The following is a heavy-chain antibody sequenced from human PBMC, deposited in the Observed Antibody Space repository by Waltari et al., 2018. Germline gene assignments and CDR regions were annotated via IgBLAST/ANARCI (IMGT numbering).Heavy chain of an antibody. D-gene: IGHD1-7*01. Sequence: QVQLVESGGGVVQPGRSLRLSCAASGFTFSSYAMHWVRQAPGKGLEWVAVISYDGSNKYYADSVKGRFTISRDNSKNTLYLQMNSLRAEDTAVYYCAREATGSTDLDYWGQGTLVTVSS. CDR2: ISYDGSNK. V-gene: IGHV3-30-3*01. CDR3: AREATGSTDLDY. J-gene: IGHJ4*02. CDR1: GFTFSSYA.